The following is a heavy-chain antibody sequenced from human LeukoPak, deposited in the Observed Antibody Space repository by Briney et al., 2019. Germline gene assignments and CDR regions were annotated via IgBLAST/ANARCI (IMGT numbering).Heavy chain of an antibody. V-gene: IGHV3-74*01. Sequence: GGSLRLSCAASGFTFSSYWMHWVRKAPGKGLVWVSRINLDDSSSTYEDPVEGRFTISRDNAKNTLYLQMNSLRAEDTAVYYCARDTDFGDVWGKGTAVTVSS. J-gene: IGHJ6*04. CDR1: GFTFSSYW. CDR3: ARDTDFGDV. D-gene: IGHD3-3*01. CDR2: INLDDSSS.